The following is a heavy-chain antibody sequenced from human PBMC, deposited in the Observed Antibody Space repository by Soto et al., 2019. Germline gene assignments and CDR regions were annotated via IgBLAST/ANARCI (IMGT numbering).Heavy chain of an antibody. CDR1: GYTFTSYG. Sequence: ASVKVSCKASGYTFTSYGISWVRQAPGQGLEWMGWISAYNGNTNYAQKLQGRVTMTTDTSTSTAYMDLSRLRYDDTAVYYCATWGILHGFDRWGQGTLVTVSS. V-gene: IGHV1-18*01. CDR3: ATWGILHGFDR. J-gene: IGHJ4*02. CDR2: ISAYNGNT. D-gene: IGHD2-15*01.